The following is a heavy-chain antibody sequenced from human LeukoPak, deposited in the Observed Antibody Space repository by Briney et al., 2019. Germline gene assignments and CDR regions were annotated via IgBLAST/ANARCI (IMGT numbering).Heavy chain of an antibody. Sequence: PGGSLRLSCAASGFTVSSNYMSWVRQAPGKGLEWVSVIYSGGSTYYADSVKGRFTISRDNAKNSLYLQMNSLRAEDTAVYYCARDNDYGDSEGAFDIWGPGTMVTVSS. V-gene: IGHV3-66*01. CDR2: IYSGGST. CDR1: GFTVSSNY. J-gene: IGHJ3*02. D-gene: IGHD4-17*01. CDR3: ARDNDYGDSEGAFDI.